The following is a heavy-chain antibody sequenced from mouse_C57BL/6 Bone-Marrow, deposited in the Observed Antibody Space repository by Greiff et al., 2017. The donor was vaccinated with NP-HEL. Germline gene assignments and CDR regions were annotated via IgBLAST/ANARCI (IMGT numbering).Heavy chain of an antibody. CDR2: IYPGDGAT. Sequence: VKLMESGAELVKPGASVKISCKASGYAFSSYWMNWVKQRPGKGLEWIGQIYPGDGATNYNGKFKGKATLTADKSSSTAYMQLSSLTSEDSAVYFCARIDYGSSYGYFDVWGKGTTVTVSA. V-gene: IGHV1-80*01. CDR1: GYAFSSYW. J-gene: IGHJ1*03. CDR3: ARIDYGSSYGYFDV. D-gene: IGHD1-1*01.